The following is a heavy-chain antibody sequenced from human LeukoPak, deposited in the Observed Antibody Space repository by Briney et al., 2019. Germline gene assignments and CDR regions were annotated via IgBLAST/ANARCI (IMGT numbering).Heavy chain of an antibody. J-gene: IGHJ2*01. Sequence: GASVKVSCKASGYTFTGYYMHWVRQAPGQGLEWMGIINPSGGSTSYAQKFQGRVTMTRDMSTSTVYMELSSLRSEDTAVYYCARDRRGIADPYWYFDLWGRGTLVTVSS. CDR3: ARDRRGIADPYWYFDL. D-gene: IGHD6-13*01. CDR1: GYTFTGYY. CDR2: INPSGGST. V-gene: IGHV1-46*01.